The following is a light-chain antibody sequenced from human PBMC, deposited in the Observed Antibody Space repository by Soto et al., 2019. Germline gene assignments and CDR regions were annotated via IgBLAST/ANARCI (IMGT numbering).Light chain of an antibody. CDR2: EVS. CDR3: SSYAGSNNHVV. V-gene: IGLV2-8*01. J-gene: IGLJ2*01. CDR1: SSDVGGYNY. Sequence: SALTQPPSASGSPGQSVTISCTGTSSDVGGYNYVSWYQQHPGKAPKLMIYEVSKRPSGVPDRFSGSKSGNTASLTVSGLQAEDEADYYCSSYAGSNNHVVFGGGTKVTVL.